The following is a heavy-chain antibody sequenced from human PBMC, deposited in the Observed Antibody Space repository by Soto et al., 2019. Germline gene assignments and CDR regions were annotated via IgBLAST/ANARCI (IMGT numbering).Heavy chain of an antibody. Sequence: SETLSLTCTVSGGSISSSSYYWGWIRQPPGKGLEWIGSIYYSGSTYYNPSLKSRVTISVDTSKNQFSLKLSSVTAADTAVYYCARQRGGSSRIHYYYSYRDVWAKGTRFTVSS. CDR3: ARQRGGSSRIHYYYSYRDV. D-gene: IGHD1-26*01. J-gene: IGHJ6*03. CDR2: IYYSGST. V-gene: IGHV4-39*01. CDR1: GGSISSSSYY.